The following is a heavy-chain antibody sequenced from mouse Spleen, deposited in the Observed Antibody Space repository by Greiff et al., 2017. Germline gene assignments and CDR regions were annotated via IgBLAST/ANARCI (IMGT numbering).Heavy chain of an antibody. CDR1: GYTFTDYY. J-gene: IGHJ2*01. V-gene: IGHV1-19*01. Sequence: VQLQQSGPVLVKPGASVKMSCKASGYTFTDYYMNWVKQSHGKSLEWIGVINPYNGGTSYNQKFKGKATLTVDKSSSTAYMELNSLTSEDSAVYYCANGNYDFDYWGQGTTLTVSS. CDR3: ANGNYDFDY. D-gene: IGHD2-1*01. CDR2: INPYNGGT.